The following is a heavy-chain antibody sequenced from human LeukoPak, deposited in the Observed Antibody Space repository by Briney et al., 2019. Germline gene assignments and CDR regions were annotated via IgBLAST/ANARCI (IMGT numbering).Heavy chain of an antibody. J-gene: IGHJ3*02. CDR2: ISAYNGNT. CDR3: ARASYYYDSSGYYYVDAFDI. V-gene: IGHV1-18*01. D-gene: IGHD3-22*01. CDR1: GYTFTSYG. Sequence: ASVKVSCKASGYTFTSYGISWVRQAPGQGLEWMGWISAYNGNTNYAQKLQGRVTMTTDTSTSTAYMELRSLRSDDTAVYYCARASYYYDSSGYYYVDAFDIWGQGTMVTVSS.